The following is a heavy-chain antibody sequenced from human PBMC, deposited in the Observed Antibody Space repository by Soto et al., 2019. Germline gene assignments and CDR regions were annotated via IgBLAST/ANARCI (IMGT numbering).Heavy chain of an antibody. CDR1: GFTFSSYG. Sequence: QVQLVESGGGVVQPGRSLRLSCAASGFTFSSYGMHWVRQAPGKGLEWVAVIWYDGSNKYYADSVKGRFIISRDNSKNTLYLQMNSLRAEDTAVYYCARDGYYYDSSGYQGYFDYWGQGTLVTVSS. CDR2: IWYDGSNK. J-gene: IGHJ4*02. V-gene: IGHV3-33*01. D-gene: IGHD3-22*01. CDR3: ARDGYYYDSSGYQGYFDY.